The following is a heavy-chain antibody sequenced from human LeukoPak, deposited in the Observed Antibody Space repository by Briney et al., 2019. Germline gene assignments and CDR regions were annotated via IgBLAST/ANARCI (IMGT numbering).Heavy chain of an antibody. V-gene: IGHV3-9*01. Sequence: GRSLRLSCAASGFTFDDYAMHWVRQAPGKGLEWVSGISWNSGSIGYADSVKGRFTISRDNAKNSLYLQMNSLRAEDTALYYCAKASLGAYRSQYYYYYYGMDVWGQGTTVTVSS. CDR3: AKASLGAYRSQYYYYYYGMDV. D-gene: IGHD1-26*01. J-gene: IGHJ6*02. CDR2: ISWNSGSI. CDR1: GFTFDDYA.